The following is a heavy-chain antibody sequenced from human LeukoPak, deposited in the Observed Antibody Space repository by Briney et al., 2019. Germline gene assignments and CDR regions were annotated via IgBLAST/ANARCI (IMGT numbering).Heavy chain of an antibody. D-gene: IGHD4-17*01. CDR3: ARGQGTVTTH. CDR1: GGSISSYY. V-gene: IGHV4-59*12. CDR2: IYYSGST. Sequence: SETLSLTCTISGGSISSYYWSWIRQPPGKGLEWIGYIYYSGSTNYNPSLKSRVTISLDTSKDQFSLKLTSVTAADTAVYYCARGQGTVTTHWGQGTLVTVSS. J-gene: IGHJ4*02.